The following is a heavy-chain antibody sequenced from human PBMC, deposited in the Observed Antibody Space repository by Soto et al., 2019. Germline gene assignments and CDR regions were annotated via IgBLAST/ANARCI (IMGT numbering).Heavy chain of an antibody. V-gene: IGHV4-39*01. CDR3: ARQIAVAGFDMRYDY. J-gene: IGHJ4*02. CDR1: GGSISSSSYY. Sequence: SETLSLTCTVSGGSISSSSYYWGWIRQPPGKGLEWIGSIYYSGSTYYNPSLKSRVTISVDTSKNQFSLKLSSVTAADKAVYYCARQIAVAGFDMRYDYWGQGTLVTVSS. CDR2: IYYSGST. D-gene: IGHD6-19*01.